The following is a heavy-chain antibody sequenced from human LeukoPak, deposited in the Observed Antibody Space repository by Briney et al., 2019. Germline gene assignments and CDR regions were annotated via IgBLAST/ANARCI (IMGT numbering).Heavy chain of an antibody. D-gene: IGHD6-13*01. V-gene: IGHV4-59*01. CDR3: ARSVLAAGPFDF. Sequence: PSETLFLTCTVSGGSISSYYWSWIRQPPGKGLEWIGYIYYSGSTNYNPSLKSRVTISVDTSKNQFSLKLSSVTAADTAVYYCARSVLAAGPFDFWGQGTLVTVSS. J-gene: IGHJ4*02. CDR1: GGSISSYY. CDR2: IYYSGST.